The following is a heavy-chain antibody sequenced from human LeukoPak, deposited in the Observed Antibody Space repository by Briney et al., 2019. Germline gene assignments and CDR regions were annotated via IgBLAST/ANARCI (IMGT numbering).Heavy chain of an antibody. CDR1: GFTFSSYW. CDR3: ARAPYSSSWYDFDY. CDR2: IKQDGSEK. D-gene: IGHD6-13*01. Sequence: GGSLRLSCAASGFTFSSYWMSWVRQAPGKRLEWVANIKQDGSEKYYVDSVKGRFTISRDNAKNSLYLQMNSLRAEDTAVYYCARAPYSSSWYDFDYWGQGTLVTVSS. J-gene: IGHJ4*02. V-gene: IGHV3-7*04.